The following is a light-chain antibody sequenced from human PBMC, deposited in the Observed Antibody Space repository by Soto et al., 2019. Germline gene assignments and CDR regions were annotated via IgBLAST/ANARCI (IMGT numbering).Light chain of an antibody. CDR1: QRISDD. V-gene: IGKV3-11*01. Sequence: EIVMTQSPATLSVSPGERVILSCRASQRISDDLAWYQQKAGQAPRLLIYDASTRATGIPARFSDSGSGTDFTLTISSLEPEDFAVYYCQHRSEWPVSFGQGTRLEIK. J-gene: IGKJ5*01. CDR3: QHRSEWPVS. CDR2: DAS.